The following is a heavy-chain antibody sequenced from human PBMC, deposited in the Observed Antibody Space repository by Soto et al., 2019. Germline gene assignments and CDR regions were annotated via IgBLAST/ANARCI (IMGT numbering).Heavy chain of an antibody. J-gene: IGHJ6*02. V-gene: IGHV4-59*01. CDR3: ARTGLLQSLGSVDV. CDR2: IYYSGST. Sequence: QVQLQESGPGLVKPSETLSLTCTVSGGSISSYYWSWIRQPPGKGLEWIGYIYYSGSTNYNPSLKSRVTISVDTSKNQFSLKLSSVTAADTAVYYCARTGLLQSLGSVDVWGQGTTVTVSS. CDR1: GGSISSYY. D-gene: IGHD1-26*01.